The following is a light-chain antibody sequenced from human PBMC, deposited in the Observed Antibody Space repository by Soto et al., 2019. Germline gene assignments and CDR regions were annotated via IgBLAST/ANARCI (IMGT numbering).Light chain of an antibody. CDR2: RLS. J-gene: IGKJ2*01. CDR1: QSLLEIDDGNTY. Sequence: EIGLTQTPLIVPVTPGEPASISCKSSQSLLEIDDGNTYLDWYLQKPGQSPQLLMYRLSYRASGVPDRFSGSGSGTDFTLKITRVEAEDIGVYYCMQRKELPYTFGQGTKVDIK. V-gene: IGKV2-40*01. CDR3: MQRKELPYT.